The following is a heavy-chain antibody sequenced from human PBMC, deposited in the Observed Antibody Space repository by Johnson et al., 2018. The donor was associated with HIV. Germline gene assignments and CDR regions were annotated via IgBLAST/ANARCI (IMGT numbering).Heavy chain of an antibody. D-gene: IGHD3-10*01. J-gene: IGHJ3*02. Sequence: VQLVESGGGLVQPGGSLRLSGVASGFTFTSYDMHWVRQATGEGLDWISAIGTAGDTLYPGSVKGRFTISRDNAKNSLYLQMNSLSPGDTAVYYCVRGGSDAFDIWGQGTMVTVSS. CDR2: IGTAGDT. V-gene: IGHV3-13*01. CDR1: GFTFTSYD. CDR3: VRGGSDAFDI.